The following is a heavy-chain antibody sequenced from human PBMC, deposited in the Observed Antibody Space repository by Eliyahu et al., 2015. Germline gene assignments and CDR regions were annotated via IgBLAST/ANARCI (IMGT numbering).Heavy chain of an antibody. CDR1: GXRFXSXX. V-gene: IGHV5-51*01. D-gene: IGHD3-3*01. Sequence: EVQLVQSGAEVKKPGXSLKISCKGSGXRFXSXXIGGVRXXPGKGLEWMGIIYPGXSDTRYSPSFQGQVTISADKSISTAYLQWSSLKASDTAMYYCARLRSYDFWSGPLDYWGQGTLVTVSS. CDR2: IYPGXSDT. CDR3: ARLRSYDFWSGPLDY. J-gene: IGHJ4*02.